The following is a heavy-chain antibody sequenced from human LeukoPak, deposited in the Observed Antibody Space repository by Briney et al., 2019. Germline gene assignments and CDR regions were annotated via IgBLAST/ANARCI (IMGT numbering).Heavy chain of an antibody. CDR2: ISGSGGST. V-gene: IGHV3-23*01. CDR1: GFTFSDFA. J-gene: IGHJ4*02. CDR3: AKMVHTEQWLVPFDY. D-gene: IGHD6-19*01. Sequence: GGSLRLSCAASGFTFSDFAMNWVRQAPGKGLEWVSTISGSGGSTYYADSVKGRFTISRDNSKNTLCLQMNSLRAEDTAVYYCAKMVHTEQWLVPFDYWGQGTLVTVSS.